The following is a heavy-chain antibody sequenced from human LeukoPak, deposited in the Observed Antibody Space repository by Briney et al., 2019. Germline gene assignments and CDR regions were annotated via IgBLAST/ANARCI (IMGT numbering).Heavy chain of an antibody. CDR1: GFTFSNHA. Sequence: PGGSLRLSCAASGFTFSNHAMNWVRQAPGKGLEWVSVLDTGGATHYADSVKGRFTISRDNTWNTLFLQMNSLRDEDTAVYYCAREFRDAFDVWGQGTRVTVSS. CDR3: AREFRDAFDV. V-gene: IGHV3-53*01. D-gene: IGHD3-10*01. CDR2: LDTGGAT. J-gene: IGHJ3*01.